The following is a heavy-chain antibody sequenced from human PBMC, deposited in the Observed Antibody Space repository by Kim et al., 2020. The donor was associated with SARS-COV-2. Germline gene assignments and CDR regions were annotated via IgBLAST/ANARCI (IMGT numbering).Heavy chain of an antibody. J-gene: IGHJ4*02. V-gene: IGHV3-72*01. CDR2: TRNKANSYTT. CDR1: GFTFSDHY. D-gene: IGHD1-26*01. Sequence: GGSLRLSCAASGFTFSDHYMDWVRQAPGKGLEWVGRTRNKANSYTTEYAASVKGRFTISRDDSKNSLYLQMNSLKTEDTAVYYCANSGSYRPNDYWGQGTLVTVSS. CDR3: ANSGSYRPNDY.